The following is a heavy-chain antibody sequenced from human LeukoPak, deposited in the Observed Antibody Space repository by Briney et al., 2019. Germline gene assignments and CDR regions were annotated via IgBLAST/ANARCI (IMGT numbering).Heavy chain of an antibody. CDR2: IIPIFDSA. V-gene: IGHV1-69*05. CDR1: GGTFTNYG. CDR3: ASQDASIYSESSTSPTYSD. D-gene: IGHD3-22*01. J-gene: IGHJ4*02. Sequence: ALVKVSCKASGGTFTNYGFNWVRQAPGQGLEWMGRIIPIFDSAHYAQRFQGRITITTDESSTTVYMTLSSLTSDDTAVYYCASQDASIYSESSTSPTYSDWGQGTLVTVSS.